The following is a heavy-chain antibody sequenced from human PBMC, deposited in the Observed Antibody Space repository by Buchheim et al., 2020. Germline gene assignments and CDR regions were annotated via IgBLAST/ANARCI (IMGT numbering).Heavy chain of an antibody. Sequence: QVQLQVSGPGLVRSSETLSLTCTVSGGSIRNYYWSWVRQPPGKGLEWIGYIFYNGRTDYNPSLKSRVTISLDTSKKQFSLRLRSVTATDTAIYYCARVSDGYYDYRVFAPWGQGTL. CDR3: ARVSDGYYDYRVFAP. J-gene: IGHJ5*02. CDR1: GGSIRNYY. D-gene: IGHD5-24*01. V-gene: IGHV4-59*01. CDR2: IFYNGRT.